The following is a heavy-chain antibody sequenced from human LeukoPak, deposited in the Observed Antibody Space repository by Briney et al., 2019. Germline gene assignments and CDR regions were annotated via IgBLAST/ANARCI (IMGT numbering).Heavy chain of an antibody. CDR2: IYHSGST. CDR3: ARGDYGDYVFDY. V-gene: IGHV4-30-2*01. J-gene: IGHJ4*02. CDR1: GGSISSGGYS. Sequence: SETLSRTCAVSGGSISSGGYSWSWIRQPPGKGLEWIGYIYHSGSTYYNPSLKSRVTISVDRSKNQFSLKLSSVTAADTAVYYCARGDYGDYVFDYWGQGTLVTVSS. D-gene: IGHD4-17*01.